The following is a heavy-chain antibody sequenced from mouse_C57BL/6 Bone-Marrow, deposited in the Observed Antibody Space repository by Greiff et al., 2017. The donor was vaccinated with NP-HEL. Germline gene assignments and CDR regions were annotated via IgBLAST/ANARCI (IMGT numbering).Heavy chain of an antibody. J-gene: IGHJ4*01. CDR1: GFTFSSYG. CDR2: ISSGGSST. CDR3: ARREDY. Sequence: EVQLVESGGDLVKPGGSLKLSCAASGFTFSSYGMSWVRQTPDKRLEWVATISSGGSSTYYTDSVKGRCTISRDNAKNTLYLQMSSLKSEDTAMYYCARREDYWGQGTSVTVSS. V-gene: IGHV5-6*01.